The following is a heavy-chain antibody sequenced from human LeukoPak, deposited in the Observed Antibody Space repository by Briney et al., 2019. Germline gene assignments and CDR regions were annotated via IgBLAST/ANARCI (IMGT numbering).Heavy chain of an antibody. D-gene: IGHD6-19*01. Sequence: GASVKVSCKASGYTFTSYGISWVRQAPGQGLEWMGWMNPNSGNTGYAQKFQGRVTMTRNTSISTAYMELSSLRSEDTAVYYCARGHSPTLAVAGYWGQGTLVTVSS. CDR3: ARGHSPTLAVAGY. J-gene: IGHJ4*02. V-gene: IGHV1-8*02. CDR1: GYTFTSYG. CDR2: MNPNSGNT.